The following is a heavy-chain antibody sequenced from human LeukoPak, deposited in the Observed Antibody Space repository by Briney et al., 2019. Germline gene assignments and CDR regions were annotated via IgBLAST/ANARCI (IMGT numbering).Heavy chain of an antibody. CDR1: GGSINSADYY. CDR3: ARHDKGTNGWVVDY. J-gene: IGHJ4*02. CDR2: IYYSGST. V-gene: IGHV4-39*01. Sequence: SETLSLTCTVSGGSINSADYYWGWIRQPPGKGLEWIGTIYYSGSTYYSASLKSRVTISVDTSENQFSLKLRSVTAADTALYYCARHDKGTNGWVVDYWGQGTLVTVSS. D-gene: IGHD2-8*01.